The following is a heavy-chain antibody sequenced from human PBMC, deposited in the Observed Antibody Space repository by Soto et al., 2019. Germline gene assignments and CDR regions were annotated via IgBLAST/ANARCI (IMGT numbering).Heavy chain of an antibody. Sequence: QVQLQESGPGLVKPSETLSLTCTVSGGSISSYYWSWIRQPPGKGLEWIGYVYYSGSTKFNPSIKSRVTISVDTYKIQFSLKLSAVTAADTAVYYWARWGSGTYYYMDVWGKGTTVTVSS. CDR2: VYYSGST. J-gene: IGHJ6*03. V-gene: IGHV4-59*01. CDR1: GGSISSYY. D-gene: IGHD3-16*01. CDR3: ARWGSGTYYYMDV.